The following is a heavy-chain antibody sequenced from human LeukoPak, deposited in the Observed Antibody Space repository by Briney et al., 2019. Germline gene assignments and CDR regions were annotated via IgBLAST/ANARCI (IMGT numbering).Heavy chain of an antibody. J-gene: IGHJ5*02. CDR2: ISAYNGNT. CDR3: ARDLGYCSSISCQRNWFDP. D-gene: IGHD2-2*01. CDR1: GYTFTNNG. V-gene: IGHV1-18*01. Sequence: ASGRVSCKASGYTFTNNGISWVRQAPGQGLEWMGWISAYNGNTNYAQKLQDRVTMTTDTSTSTAYMELRSLRSDDTAVYYCARDLGYCSSISCQRNWFDPWGQGTLVTVSS.